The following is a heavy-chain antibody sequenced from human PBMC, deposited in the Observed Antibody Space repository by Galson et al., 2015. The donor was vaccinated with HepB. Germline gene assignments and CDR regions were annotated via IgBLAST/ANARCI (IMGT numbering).Heavy chain of an antibody. Sequence: SLRLSCAASGFTFSSYGMHWVRQAPGKGLEWVAVISYDGSNKYYADSVKGRFTISRDNSKNTLYLQMNSLRAEDTAVYYCAKSRDIVVVVAATRPDYWGQGTLVTVSS. CDR1: GFTFSSYG. D-gene: IGHD2-15*01. CDR3: AKSRDIVVVVAATRPDY. J-gene: IGHJ4*02. CDR2: ISYDGSNK. V-gene: IGHV3-30*18.